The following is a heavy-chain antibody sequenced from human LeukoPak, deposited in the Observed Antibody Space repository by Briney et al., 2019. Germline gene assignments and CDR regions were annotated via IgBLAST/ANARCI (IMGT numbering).Heavy chain of an antibody. Sequence: ASVKVSCKVSGYTLTELSMHWVRQAPGKGLEWMGGFDPEDGETIYAQKFQGRVTMTEDTSTDTAYMELRSLRSDDTAVYYCARYDTAMVLYYYYGMDVWGQGTTVTVSS. CDR1: GYTLTELS. CDR3: ARYDTAMVLYYYYGMDV. V-gene: IGHV1-24*01. D-gene: IGHD5-18*01. J-gene: IGHJ6*02. CDR2: FDPEDGET.